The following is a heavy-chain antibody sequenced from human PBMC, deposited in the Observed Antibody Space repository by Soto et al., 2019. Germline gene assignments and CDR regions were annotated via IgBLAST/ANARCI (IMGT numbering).Heavy chain of an antibody. CDR1: GFTFSSYA. J-gene: IGHJ3*02. D-gene: IGHD2-15*01. V-gene: IGHV3-23*01. CDR2: ISGSGGST. Sequence: GGSLRLSCAASGFTFSSYAMSWVRQAPGKGLEWVSAISGSGGSTYYADSVKGRFTISRDNSKNTSYLQMNSLRAEDTAVYYCAKFLRYCSCGSCYFDAFDIWGQGTMVTVSS. CDR3: AKFLRYCSCGSCYFDAFDI.